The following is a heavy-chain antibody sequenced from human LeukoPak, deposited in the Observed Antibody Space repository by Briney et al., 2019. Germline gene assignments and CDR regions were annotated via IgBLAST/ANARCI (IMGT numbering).Heavy chain of an antibody. CDR2: IYHSGST. D-gene: IGHD2-21*01. CDR1: GYSISSGYY. J-gene: IGHJ5*02. Sequence: PSETLSLTCTVSGYSISSGYYWGWIRQPPGKGLEWIGSIYHSGSTYYNPSLKSRVTISVDTSKNQFSLKLSSVTAADTAVYYCARFVGETRNPENWFDPWGQGTLVTVSS. V-gene: IGHV4-38-2*02. CDR3: ARFVGETRNPENWFDP.